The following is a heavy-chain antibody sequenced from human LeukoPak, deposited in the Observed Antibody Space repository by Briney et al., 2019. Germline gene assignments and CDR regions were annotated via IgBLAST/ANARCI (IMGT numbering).Heavy chain of an antibody. D-gene: IGHD3-22*01. Sequence: PSETLSLTCAVYGGSFSGYYWSWIRQPPGKGLGWIGEINHSGSTNYNPSLKSRVTISVDTSKNQFSLKLSSVTAADTAVYYCAISHYYYDSSGYEDYWGQGTLVTVSS. CDR2: INHSGST. V-gene: IGHV4-34*01. CDR1: GGSFSGYY. CDR3: AISHYYYDSSGYEDY. J-gene: IGHJ4*02.